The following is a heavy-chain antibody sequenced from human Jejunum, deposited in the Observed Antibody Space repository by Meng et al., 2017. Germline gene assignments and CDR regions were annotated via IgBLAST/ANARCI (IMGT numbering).Heavy chain of an antibody. CDR2: VYYSGTT. V-gene: IGHV4-31*03. Sequence: QVQLQESGPGLVKPSQTLSLTCTVSGGSMSYSGYYWTWIRHHPGKGLEWIGYVYYSGTTYYNPSLKSRVIISVDTPKNQFSLKLSSVTAADTAVYYCARQRIWFGELFWFDPWGQGTLVTVSS. D-gene: IGHD3-10*01. J-gene: IGHJ5*02. CDR1: GGSMSYSGYY. CDR3: ARQRIWFGELFWFDP.